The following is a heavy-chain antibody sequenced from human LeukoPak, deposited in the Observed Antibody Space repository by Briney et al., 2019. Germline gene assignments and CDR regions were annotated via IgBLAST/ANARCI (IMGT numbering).Heavy chain of an antibody. Sequence: AGSLRLSCAASGFIVCSIYMTWVRPAPGKGLEWVSVIHNDGSTYYADSVKGRLTISRDNSKNPLYLQMNSLTVEDTAVYYCVALARDYWRQGTLVTVSS. D-gene: IGHD3-3*02. V-gene: IGHV3-53*01. CDR2: IHNDGST. CDR1: GFIVCSIY. J-gene: IGHJ4*02. CDR3: VALARDY.